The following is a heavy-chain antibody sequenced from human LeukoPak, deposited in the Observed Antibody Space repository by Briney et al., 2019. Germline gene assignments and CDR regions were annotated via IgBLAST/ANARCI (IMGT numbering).Heavy chain of an antibody. CDR1: GGSFSGYY. CDR3: ARRGMVRGGGNWFDP. J-gene: IGHJ5*02. V-gene: IGHV4-34*01. D-gene: IGHD3-10*01. CDR2: INHSGST. Sequence: SETLSLTCAVYGGSFSGYYWSWIRQPPGKGLEWIGEINHSGSTNYNPSLKSRVTISVDTSKNQFSLKLSSVTAADTAVYYCARRGMVRGGGNWFDPWGQGTLVTVSS.